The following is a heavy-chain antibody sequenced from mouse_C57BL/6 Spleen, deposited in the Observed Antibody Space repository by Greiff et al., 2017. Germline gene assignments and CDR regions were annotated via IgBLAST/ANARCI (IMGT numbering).Heavy chain of an antibody. V-gene: IGHV2-6-1*01. CDR1: GFSLTSYG. J-gene: IGHJ4*01. D-gene: IGHD2-4*01. CDR2: IWSDGST. Sequence: VKLMESGPGLVAPSQSLSITCTVSGFSLTSYGVHWVRQPPGKGLEWLVVIWSDGSTTYNSALKSRLSISKDNSKSQVFLKMNSLQTDDTAMYYCARHDYDYGGSYAMDYWGQGTSVTVSS. CDR3: ARHDYDYGGSYAMDY.